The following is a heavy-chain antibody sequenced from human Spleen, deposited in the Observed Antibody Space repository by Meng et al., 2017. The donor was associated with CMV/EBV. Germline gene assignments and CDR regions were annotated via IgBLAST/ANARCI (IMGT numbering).Heavy chain of an antibody. CDR3: ARGRWDGFWSGYFPFDY. V-gene: IGHV4-34*01. J-gene: IGHJ4*02. D-gene: IGHD3-3*01. CDR2: INHSGST. CDR1: SFSGYY. Sequence: SFSGYYWSWIRQPPGKAVEWIGEINHSGSTNYNPSLNSRVTISVDTSKTQFSLKLSSVTAADTAVYYCARGRWDGFWSGYFPFDYWGQGTLVTVSS.